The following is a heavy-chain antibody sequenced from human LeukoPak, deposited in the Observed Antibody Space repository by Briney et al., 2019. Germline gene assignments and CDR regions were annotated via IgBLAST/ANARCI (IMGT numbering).Heavy chain of an antibody. Sequence: SETLSLTCTVSGYSISSGYYWSWIRQPPGKGLEWIGYIYYSGSTNYNPSLRSRVTILVDTSKNQFSLKLSSVTAADTAVYYCARSHGSGSYYNLNDYWGQGTLVTVSS. J-gene: IGHJ4*02. V-gene: IGHV4-61*01. D-gene: IGHD3-10*01. CDR2: IYYSGST. CDR3: ARSHGSGSYYNLNDY. CDR1: GYSISSGYY.